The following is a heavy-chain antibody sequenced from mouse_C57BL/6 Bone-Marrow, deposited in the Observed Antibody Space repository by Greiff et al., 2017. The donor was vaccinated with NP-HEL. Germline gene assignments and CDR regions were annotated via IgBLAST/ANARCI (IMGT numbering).Heavy chain of an antibody. Sequence: VQLQQPGAELVKPGASVKVSCKASGYTFTSYWMHWVKQRPGQGLEWIGRIHPSDSDTNYNQKFKGKATLTVDKSSSTAYMQLNSPPSEDSAVYYCAMNIASTSLPDYWGQGTTLPVSS. J-gene: IGHJ2*01. CDR3: AMNIASTSLPDY. D-gene: IGHD5-1*01. CDR1: GYTFTSYW. V-gene: IGHV1-74*01. CDR2: IHPSDSDT.